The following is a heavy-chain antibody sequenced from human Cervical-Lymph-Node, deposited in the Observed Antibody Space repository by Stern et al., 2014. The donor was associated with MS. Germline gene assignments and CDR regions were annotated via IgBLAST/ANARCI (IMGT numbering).Heavy chain of an antibody. Sequence: AQLVESGGGVVQPGRSLRLSCAASGFTFSSYGMHWVRQAPGKGLELAAAFWSAGRNTYYADSVKGLFTISRDNSKNTLYLQMNSLRAEDTAVYYCARDSTPSYYYYYGMDVWGQGTTVTVSS. V-gene: IGHV3-33*01. CDR2: FWSAGRNT. CDR1: GFTFSSYG. D-gene: IGHD2/OR15-2a*01. CDR3: ARDSTPSYYYYYGMDV. J-gene: IGHJ6*02.